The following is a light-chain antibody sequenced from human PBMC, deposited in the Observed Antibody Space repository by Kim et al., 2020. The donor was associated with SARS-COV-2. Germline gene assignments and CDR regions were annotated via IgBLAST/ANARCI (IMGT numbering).Light chain of an antibody. V-gene: IGKV1-27*01. J-gene: IGKJ1*01. CDR2: AAS. CDR1: QGISNY. CDR3: QKYNSAPRT. Sequence: DIQMTQAPSSLSASVGDRVTITCRASQGISNYLAWYQQKPGKVPKLLIYAASALQSRVPSRFSGSGSGTDFTLTISSLQPEDVATYYCQKYNSAPRTFDQGNKVDIK.